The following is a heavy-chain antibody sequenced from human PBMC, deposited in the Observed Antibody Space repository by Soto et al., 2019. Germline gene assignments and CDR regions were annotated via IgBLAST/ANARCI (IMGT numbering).Heavy chain of an antibody. CDR3: ARDAIAGAGAFAY. Sequence: QVQLVQSGAEVKKPGASVKVSCTASGYTYFSYGISWVRQAPGQGLEWLGWISAFNAKTNYAPKFQARVTLTTDASTSTAYMELRGLRSDDTAVYFCARDAIAGAGAFAYWGQGALVIVSS. J-gene: IGHJ4*02. V-gene: IGHV1-18*04. CDR1: GYTYFSYG. CDR2: ISAFNAKT. D-gene: IGHD6-19*01.